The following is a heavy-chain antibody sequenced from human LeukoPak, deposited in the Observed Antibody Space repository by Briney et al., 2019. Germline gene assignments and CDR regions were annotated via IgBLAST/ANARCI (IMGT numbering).Heavy chain of an antibody. Sequence: GGSLRLSCAASGFTVDDYTMHWVRQAPGKGPEWASLISWDGGSTYYADSVKGRFTISRDNSKNSLYLQMNSLRTEDTALYYCVKDMDDFWSGYGMDVWGQGTTVTVSS. CDR3: VKDMDDFWSGYGMDV. D-gene: IGHD3-3*01. J-gene: IGHJ6*02. V-gene: IGHV3-43*01. CDR1: GFTVDDYT. CDR2: ISWDGGST.